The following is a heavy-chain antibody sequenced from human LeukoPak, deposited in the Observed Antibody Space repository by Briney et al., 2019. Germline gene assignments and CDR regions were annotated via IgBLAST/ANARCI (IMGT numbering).Heavy chain of an antibody. D-gene: IGHD6-19*01. V-gene: IGHV4-59*08. CDR1: GGSISSDY. Sequence: PSETLSLTCTVSGGSISSDYWSWIRQSPGKRLEWIGYIYYIGSTNYNPSLDSRVRISIDRSKNQFSLKLSSVTAADTAVYYCARQKDSGWAYYFDYWGQGALVTVSS. CDR3: ARQKDSGWAYYFDY. J-gene: IGHJ4*02. CDR2: IYYIGST.